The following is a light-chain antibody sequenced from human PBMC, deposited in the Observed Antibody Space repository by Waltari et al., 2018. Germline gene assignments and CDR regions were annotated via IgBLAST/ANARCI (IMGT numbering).Light chain of an antibody. CDR1: QSLVHSDGNTY. V-gene: IGKV2-30*02. Sequence: DVVMTQSPLSLPVTLGQPASISCMSSQSLVHSDGNTYLMWFHQRPGQSPRRLIYKVSIREAVVPDRFSGCVSDTDFTLKVSRVEADDVGVYYCMQGTYLPYSFGQGTRLDIK. J-gene: IGKJ2*01. CDR2: KVS. CDR3: MQGTYLPYS.